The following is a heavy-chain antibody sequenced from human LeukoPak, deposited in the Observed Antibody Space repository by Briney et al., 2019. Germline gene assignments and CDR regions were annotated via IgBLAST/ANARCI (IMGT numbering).Heavy chain of an antibody. V-gene: IGHV1-18*01. J-gene: IGHJ6*02. Sequence: ASVKVSCKATGYTFTSYGISWVRQAPGRGLEWMGWISAYNGNTNYAQKLQGRVTMTTDTSTSTAYMELRSLRSDDTAVYYCARDYPYSSSSLSYYYYGMDVWGQGTTVTVSS. D-gene: IGHD6-6*01. CDR3: ARDYPYSSSSLSYYYYGMDV. CDR1: GYTFTSYG. CDR2: ISAYNGNT.